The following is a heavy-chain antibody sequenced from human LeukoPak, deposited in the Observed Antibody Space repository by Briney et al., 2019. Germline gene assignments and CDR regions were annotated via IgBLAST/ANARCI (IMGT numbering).Heavy chain of an antibody. Sequence: EGSLRLSCAASGFRFSDYYMTWIRQAPGKGLEWVSYIRRTSDTNYADSVKGRFTISRDNAKNALYLEVSSLRAEDTAVYYCARGSRDGYGSSGNCFDHWGQGTLVTVSS. CDR1: GFRFSDYY. V-gene: IGHV3-11*05. CDR3: ARGSRDGYGSSGNCFDH. J-gene: IGHJ4*02. D-gene: IGHD5-24*01. CDR2: IRRTSDT.